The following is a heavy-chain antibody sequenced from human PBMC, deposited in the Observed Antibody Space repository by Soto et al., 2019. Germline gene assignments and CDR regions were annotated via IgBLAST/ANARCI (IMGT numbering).Heavy chain of an antibody. J-gene: IGHJ6*02. CDR2: ISWNSGSI. CDR3: AKDAMTMVRGVISYYGMDV. V-gene: IGHV3-9*01. D-gene: IGHD3-10*01. CDR1: GFTFDDYA. Sequence: EVQLVESGGGLVQPGRSLRLSCAASGFTFDDYAMHWVRQAPGKGLGWVSGISWNSGSIGYADSVKGRFTISRDNAKNSLYLQMNILRAEDTALYYCAKDAMTMVRGVISYYGMDVWGQGTTVTVSS.